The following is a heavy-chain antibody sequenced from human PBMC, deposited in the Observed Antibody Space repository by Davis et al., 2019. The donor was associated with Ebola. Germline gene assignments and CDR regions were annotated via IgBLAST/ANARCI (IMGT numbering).Heavy chain of an antibody. J-gene: IGHJ6*02. CDR1: GFSLSTPGEG. CDR2: LYWDGHN. CDR3: ARTEGYYYYGMDV. V-gene: IGHV2-5*02. Sequence: SAPTLAKPTPTLTLTCSFTGFSLSTPGEGVDWIRQLPANALNSHSPLYWDGHNRYSPSLKTRLTISKDTSKNQVVITMTNMDTVDTATYYCARTEGYYYYGMDVWGQGTTVTVSS.